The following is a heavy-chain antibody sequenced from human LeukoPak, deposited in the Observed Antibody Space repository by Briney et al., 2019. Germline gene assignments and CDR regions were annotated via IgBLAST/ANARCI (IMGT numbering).Heavy chain of an antibody. J-gene: IGHJ6*03. D-gene: IGHD1-26*01. CDR1: GFTFRSYW. CDR2: IKQDGSEK. V-gene: IGHV3-7*01. Sequence: GGSLRLSCAASGFTFRSYWMSWVRQAPGKGLEWVANIKQDGSEKYYVDSVKGRFTISRDNAKNSLYLQMNSLRAEDTGVYYCARDGSGSYSRQYYYYMDVWGKGTTVTVSS. CDR3: ARDGSGSYSRQYYYYMDV.